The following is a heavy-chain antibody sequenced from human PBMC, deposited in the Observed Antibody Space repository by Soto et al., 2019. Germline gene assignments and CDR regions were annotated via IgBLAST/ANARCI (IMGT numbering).Heavy chain of an antibody. CDR1: GFTFSGGYW. CDR2: IKEDGRET. D-gene: IGHD3-3*01. CDR3: ASTRGY. V-gene: IGHV3-7*03. Sequence: EVLVVESGGGLVQPGGSLRLSCAVSGFTFSGGYWMKWVRQAPGKGLEWVATIKEDGRETYYVDSVKGRFTISRDSAKHSLYLQMNSLRVEHTAVYYCASTRGYWGQGTLVTVSS. J-gene: IGHJ4*02.